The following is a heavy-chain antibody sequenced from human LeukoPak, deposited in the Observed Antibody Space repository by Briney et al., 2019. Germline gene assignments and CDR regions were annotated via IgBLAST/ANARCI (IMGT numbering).Heavy chain of an antibody. CDR3: AKARKKYQLPLEPSGLDY. Sequence: PGGSLRLSCAASGFTFSSYGMHWVRQAPGKGLEWVAFIRYDGSNKYYADSVKGRFTISRDNSKNTLYLQMNSLRAEDAAVYYCAKARKKYQLPLEPSGLDYWGQGTLVTVSS. D-gene: IGHD2-2*01. CDR1: GFTFSSYG. CDR2: IRYDGSNK. J-gene: IGHJ4*02. V-gene: IGHV3-30*02.